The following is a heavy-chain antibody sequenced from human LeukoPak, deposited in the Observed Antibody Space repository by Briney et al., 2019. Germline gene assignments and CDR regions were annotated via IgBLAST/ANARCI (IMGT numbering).Heavy chain of an antibody. CDR3: ARVRSRGWYQINYYFDG. J-gene: IGHJ4*02. CDR2: IIPIFGTA. V-gene: IGHV1-69*13. Sequence: SVKVSCKASGGTFSSYAISWVRQAPRQGLEWMGGIIPIFGTANYAQKFQGRVTLTADESTSTAYMELSSLRSEDTAVYYCARVRSRGWYQINYYFDGWGQGTLVTVS. D-gene: IGHD6-19*01. CDR1: GGTFSSYA.